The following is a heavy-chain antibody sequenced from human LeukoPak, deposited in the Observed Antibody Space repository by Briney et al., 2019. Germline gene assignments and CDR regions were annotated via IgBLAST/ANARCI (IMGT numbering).Heavy chain of an antibody. V-gene: IGHV3-7*03. CDR2: IKQDESEK. CDR3: ARVPVDYYGSGSYPVYGMDV. Sequence: GGSLRLSCAASGFTFSSYWMSWIRQAPGTGLDRVANIKQDESEKYYVDSVKGRFTISRDNAKNSLYLQMNSLRAEDTAVYYCARVPVDYYGSGSYPVYGMDVWGKGTTVTVSS. D-gene: IGHD3-10*01. CDR1: GFTFSSYW. J-gene: IGHJ6*04.